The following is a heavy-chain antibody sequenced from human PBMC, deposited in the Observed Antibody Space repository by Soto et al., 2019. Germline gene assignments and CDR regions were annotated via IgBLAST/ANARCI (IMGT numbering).Heavy chain of an antibody. J-gene: IGHJ6*02. D-gene: IGHD3-3*01. V-gene: IGHV1-69*13. Sequence: SVKVSCKASGGTFSSYAISWVRQAPGQGLEWMGGIIPIFGTANYAQKFQGRVTITADESTSTAYMELSSLRSEDTAVYYCARAPQPDYDFWSGSRPAPYYYYGMDVWGQGTTVTV. CDR2: IIPIFGTA. CDR3: ARAPQPDYDFWSGSRPAPYYYYGMDV. CDR1: GGTFSSYA.